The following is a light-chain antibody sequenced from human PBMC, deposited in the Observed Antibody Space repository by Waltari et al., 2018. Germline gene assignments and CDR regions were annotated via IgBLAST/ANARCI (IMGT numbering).Light chain of an antibody. J-gene: IGKJ1*01. CDR1: QSVCRS. V-gene: IGKV3-20*01. CDR2: DAS. CDR3: QMYVRLPVT. Sequence: EIVLTQSPGTLSLSPGESATLPCRATQSVCRSLAWYQQKPGQAPRLLIYDASKRATGIPERFSGGGSGTDFSLAISRLEPEDFAVYYCQMYVRLPVTFGQGTKVEIK.